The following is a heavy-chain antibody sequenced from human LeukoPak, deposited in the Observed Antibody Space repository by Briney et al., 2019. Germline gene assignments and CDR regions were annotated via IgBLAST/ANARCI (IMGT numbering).Heavy chain of an antibody. J-gene: IGHJ5*02. V-gene: IGHV3-30-3*01. CDR3: ARDRGLAGTTAFDP. D-gene: IGHD1-1*01. Sequence: PGGSLRLSCAASGFTFSSYAMHWVRQAPAKGLEWVAVISYDGSNQYYAHSVKGRFTISRDNSKNTLFLQMNSLRAEDTAVYYCARDRGLAGTTAFDPWGQGTLVTVSS. CDR1: GFTFSSYA. CDR2: ISYDGSNQ.